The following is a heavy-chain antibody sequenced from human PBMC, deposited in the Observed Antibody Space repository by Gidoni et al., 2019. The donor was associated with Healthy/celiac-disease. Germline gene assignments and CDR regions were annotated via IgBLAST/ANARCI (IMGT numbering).Heavy chain of an antibody. Sequence: QVQLVQSGAAVKKPVASVKVSCKASGETFTGYYMHWVRQAPGQGLEWMEWINPNSGGTNYAQKFQGRVTMTRDTSISTAYMELSRLRSDDTAVYYCARELRTGYPIDYWGQGTLVTVSS. J-gene: IGHJ4*02. CDR3: ARELRTGYPIDY. V-gene: IGHV1-2*02. CDR2: INPNSGGT. D-gene: IGHD3-9*01. CDR1: GETFTGYY.